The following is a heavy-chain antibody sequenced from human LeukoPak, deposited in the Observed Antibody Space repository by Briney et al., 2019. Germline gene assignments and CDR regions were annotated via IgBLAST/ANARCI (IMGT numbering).Heavy chain of an antibody. CDR1: GYSISSGYY. V-gene: IGHV4-38-2*02. Sequence: PSETLSLTCTVSGYSISSGYYWGWIRQPPGKGLEWIGSIYHSGSTYYNPSLKSRVTMSIDKSNNQVSLKMNSVTAADTAVYYCARVMGASWFFYLDVWGKGTTVTVSS. J-gene: IGHJ6*03. CDR2: IYHSGST. CDR3: ARVMGASWFFYLDV. D-gene: IGHD3-16*02.